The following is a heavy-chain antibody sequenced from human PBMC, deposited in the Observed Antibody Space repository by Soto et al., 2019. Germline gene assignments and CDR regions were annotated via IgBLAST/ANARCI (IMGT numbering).Heavy chain of an antibody. Sequence: PYDTLSFLLTYSCCLISLYFRHCICPAPGKGLEWIAYVTYSGRTIYNPSLQSRVTISVDTSKNQFSLKLSSVTSADTAVYYCARDRIGASGTEVAFDFWGQGTMVTVS. D-gene: IGHD1-26*01. CDR3: ARDRIGASGTEVAFDF. V-gene: IGHV4-59*01. CDR2: VTYSGRT. J-gene: IGHJ3*01. CDR1: CCLISLYF.